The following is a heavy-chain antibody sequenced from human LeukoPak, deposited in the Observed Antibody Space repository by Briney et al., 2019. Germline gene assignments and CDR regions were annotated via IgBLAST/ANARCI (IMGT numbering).Heavy chain of an antibody. CDR3: ARGVGATHFDY. J-gene: IGHJ4*01. CDR1: GGSVSSTTYY. Sequence: PSETLSLTCTVSGGSVSSTTYYWTWIRQPPGKGLEWIGYVHYGGSTNYNPSLKSRVTMSEDTSTNQFSLKLSSVTAADTAVYYCARGVGATHFDYWGHGTLVTVSS. V-gene: IGHV4-61*01. CDR2: VHYGGST. D-gene: IGHD1-26*01.